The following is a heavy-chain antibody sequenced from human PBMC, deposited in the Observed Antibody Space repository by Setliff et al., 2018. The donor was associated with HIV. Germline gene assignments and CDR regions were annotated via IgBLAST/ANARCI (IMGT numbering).Heavy chain of an antibody. CDR3: AREGWFGEFFGYLDY. CDR2: ITADNGNT. CDR1: GYTFTNYG. Sequence: ASVKVSCKASGYTFTNYGITWVRQAPGQGLEWMGWITADNGNTNYAQRFKGRVTMTSDTSTSTAYMELSSLRSEDTAVYYCAREGWFGEFFGYLDYWGQGTLVTVSS. J-gene: IGHJ4*02. V-gene: IGHV1-18*01. D-gene: IGHD3-10*01.